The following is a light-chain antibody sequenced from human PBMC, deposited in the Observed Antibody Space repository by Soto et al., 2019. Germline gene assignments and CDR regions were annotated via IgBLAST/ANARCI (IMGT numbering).Light chain of an antibody. J-gene: IGKJ2*01. CDR2: DAS. CDR1: QSVATY. Sequence: EIVLPQSPATLSLSPRERATLSCRASQSVATYLVWYQQKPGQAPRLLISDASNIATGIPSRFSRSVSGTDFALTLSSLTPEVCAVYDCQQRCDWRVYTCGQWTKVDIK. CDR3: QQRCDWRVYT. V-gene: IGKV3-11*01.